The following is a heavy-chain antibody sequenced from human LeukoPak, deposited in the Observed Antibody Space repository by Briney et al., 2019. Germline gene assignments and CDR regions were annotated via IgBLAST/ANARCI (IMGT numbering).Heavy chain of an antibody. J-gene: IGHJ3*02. CDR3: ASAPHGSGWENDAFDI. CDR2: INPNSGGT. V-gene: IGHV1-2*02. Sequence: ASVKVSCKASGYTFTGHYMHWVRQAPGQGLEWMGWINPNSGGTNYAQKFQGRVTMTRDTSISTAYMEVSRLRSDDTAVYYCASAPHGSGWENDAFDIWGQGTRVTVSS. D-gene: IGHD6-19*01. CDR1: GYTFTGHY.